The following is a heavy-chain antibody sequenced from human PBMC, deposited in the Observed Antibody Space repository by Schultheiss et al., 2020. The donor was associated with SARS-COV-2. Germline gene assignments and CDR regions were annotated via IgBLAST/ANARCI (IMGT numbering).Heavy chain of an antibody. CDR3: ARDYREGGSYFFFGY. V-gene: IGHV3-30-3*01. CDR2: VSNDGYRK. CDR1: GFTFSTYA. Sequence: GGSLRLSCAASGFTFSTYAMHWVRQAPGKGLEWVEVVSNDGYRKYYEDFVRGRFSISRDNSKNTLELQMDSLTFEDTAIYYCARDYREGGSYFFFGYWGQGTLVTVSS. J-gene: IGHJ4*02. D-gene: IGHD1-26*01.